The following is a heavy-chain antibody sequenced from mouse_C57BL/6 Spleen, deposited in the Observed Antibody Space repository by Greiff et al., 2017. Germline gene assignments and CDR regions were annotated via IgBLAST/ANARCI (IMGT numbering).Heavy chain of an antibody. J-gene: IGHJ2*01. CDR1: GYSFTGYY. Sequence: VQLQQSGPELVKPGASVKISCKASGYSFTGYYMNWVKQSPEKSLEWIGEINPSTGGTTYNQKFKAKATLTVDKSASTAYMQLKSLTSEDSAVYYCARPYYGRYFDYGGQGTTLTVSS. CDR2: INPSTGGT. D-gene: IGHD1-1*01. V-gene: IGHV1-42*01. CDR3: ARPYYGRYFDY.